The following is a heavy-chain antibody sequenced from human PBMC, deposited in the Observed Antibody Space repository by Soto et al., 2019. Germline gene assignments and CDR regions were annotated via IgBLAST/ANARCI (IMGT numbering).Heavy chain of an antibody. Sequence: GGSMRLSCAASGFTFNRNVMSWVRQDPGKGLEWVSGISISGDSTYYADSVKGRFTISRDNSKNTLYLQMNSLRAEDTAVYHCAKTFFYDSSGSYYFDYWGQGTLVTVSS. CDR3: AKTFFYDSSGSYYFDY. CDR1: GFTFNRNV. D-gene: IGHD3-22*01. J-gene: IGHJ4*02. V-gene: IGHV3-23*01. CDR2: ISISGDST.